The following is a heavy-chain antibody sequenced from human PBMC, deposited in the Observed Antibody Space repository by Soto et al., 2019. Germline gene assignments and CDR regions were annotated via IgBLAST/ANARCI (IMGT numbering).Heavy chain of an antibody. CDR1: GGSISSGGYS. CDR3: ARVPDR. V-gene: IGHV4-30-2*01. Sequence: SETLSLTCAVSGGSISSGGYSWSWIRQPPGKGLEWIGYIYHSGSTYHNPSLKSRVTISVDRSKNQFSLKLSSVTAADTAVYYCARVPDRWGQGTLVTVSS. J-gene: IGHJ5*02. D-gene: IGHD2-2*01. CDR2: IYHSGST.